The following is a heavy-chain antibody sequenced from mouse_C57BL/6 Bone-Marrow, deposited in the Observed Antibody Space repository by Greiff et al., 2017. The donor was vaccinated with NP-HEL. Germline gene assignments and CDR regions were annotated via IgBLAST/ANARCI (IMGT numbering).Heavy chain of an antibody. CDR3: ARCYYDYPWFAY. CDR1: GYAFSSYW. D-gene: IGHD2-4*01. Sequence: VQLQQSGAELVKPGASVKISCKASGYAFSSYWMNWVKQRPGKGLEWIGQIYPGDGDTNYNGKFKGKATLTADKSSSTAYMQLSSLTSEDSAVYFCARCYYDYPWFAYWGQGTLVTVSA. J-gene: IGHJ3*01. CDR2: IYPGDGDT. V-gene: IGHV1-80*01.